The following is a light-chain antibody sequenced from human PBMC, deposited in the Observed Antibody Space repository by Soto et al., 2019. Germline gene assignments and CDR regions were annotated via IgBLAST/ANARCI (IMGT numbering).Light chain of an antibody. V-gene: IGKV3-20*01. CDR1: QSVSSY. CDR3: QQYDNSPWT. CDR2: GSA. J-gene: IGKJ1*01. Sequence: EIVLTQSPGTLSLSPGESATLSCRASQSVSSYLAWYQQRPGQAPRLLIYGSASRATDIPDRFSGSGSGTDFTLTISRLEPEDFALYYCQQYDNSPWTFGQGTKVEIK.